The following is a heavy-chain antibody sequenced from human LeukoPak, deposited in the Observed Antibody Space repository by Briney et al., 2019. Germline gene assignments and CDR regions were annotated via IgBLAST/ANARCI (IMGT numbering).Heavy chain of an antibody. CDR3: TRRDTAMVNFDY. CDR1: VFTFSGSA. CDR2: IRSKANSYAT. V-gene: IGHV3-73*01. Sequence: PGGSLKLSCAASVFTFSGSAMHWVRQASGKGLEWVGRIRSKANSYATAYAASVKGRFTISRDDSKNTAYLQMNSLKTEDTAVYYCTRRDTAMVNFDYWGQGTLVTVSS. D-gene: IGHD5-18*01. J-gene: IGHJ4*02.